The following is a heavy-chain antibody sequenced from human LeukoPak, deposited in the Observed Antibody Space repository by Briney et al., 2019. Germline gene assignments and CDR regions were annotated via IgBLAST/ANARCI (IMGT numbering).Heavy chain of an antibody. J-gene: IGHJ4*02. CDR3: AEGVDY. CDR1: GGSISSSSYY. Sequence: TSETLSLTCTVSGGSISSSSYYWGGIRQPPGKGLEWIGSIYYSGSTYYNPSLKSRVTISVDTSKNQFSLKLSSVTAADTAVYYCAEGVDYWGQGTLVTVSS. V-gene: IGHV4-39*01. CDR2: IYYSGST.